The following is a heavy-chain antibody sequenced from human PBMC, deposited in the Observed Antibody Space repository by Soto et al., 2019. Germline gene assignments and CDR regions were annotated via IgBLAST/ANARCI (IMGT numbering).Heavy chain of an antibody. CDR1: EFTFSSCG. CDR2: ISYDGSNK. D-gene: IGHD6-6*01. CDR3: AKERLAAQYYFDY. V-gene: IGHV3-30*18. J-gene: IGHJ4*02. Sequence: GGSLRLSYADPEFTFSSCGMLSDHQAPGKGLEWVAVISYDGSNKYYADSVKGRFTISRDNSKNTLYLQMNSLGAEDTAVYYCAKERLAAQYYFDYWGRGTLVTVSS.